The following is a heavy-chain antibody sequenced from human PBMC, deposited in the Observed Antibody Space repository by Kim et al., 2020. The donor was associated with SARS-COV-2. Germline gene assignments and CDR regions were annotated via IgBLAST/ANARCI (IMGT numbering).Heavy chain of an antibody. CDR3: STFPSEGNWMLNYFDY. CDR2: ISVKKGNT. J-gene: IGHJ4*02. CDR1: GYDFNISG. V-gene: IGHV1-18*01. D-gene: IGHD2-2*03. Sequence: ASVKVSCKASGYDFNISGINWVRQAPGQGLEWMGWISVKKGNTNYAQKFQGRVTMTTDSSTSTAYMELRSLRSDDTAVYYCSTFPSEGNWMLNYFDYWGQGTLVTVSS.